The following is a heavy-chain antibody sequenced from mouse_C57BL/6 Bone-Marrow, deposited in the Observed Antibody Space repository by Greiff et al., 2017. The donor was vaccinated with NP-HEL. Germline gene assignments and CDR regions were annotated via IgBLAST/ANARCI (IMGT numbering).Heavy chain of an antibody. CDR1: GYTFTSYG. CDR3: ARRGYNTPFAY. CDR2: IYPRSGNT. V-gene: IGHV1-81*01. D-gene: IGHD1-3*01. Sequence: QVQLQQSGAELARPGASVKLSCKASGYTFTSYGISWVKQRTGQGLEWIGEIYPRSGNTYYNEKFKGKATLTADKSSSTAYMELRSLTSEDSAVYFCARRGYNTPFAYWGQGTLVTVSA. J-gene: IGHJ3*01.